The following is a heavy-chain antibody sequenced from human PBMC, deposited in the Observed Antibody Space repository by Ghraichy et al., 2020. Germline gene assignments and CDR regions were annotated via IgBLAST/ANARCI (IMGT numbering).Heavy chain of an antibody. V-gene: IGHV1-2*02. CDR1: GYTFTGYH. CDR3: ARDKWGSSWVFDP. D-gene: IGHD6-13*01. J-gene: IGHJ5*02. Sequence: ASVKVSCKASGYTFTGYHMHWVRQAPGQGLEWMGWINADSGDTKYAQRFQGRVTMTRDTSIGTAYMELNRLISDDTAVYFCARDKWGSSWVFDPWGQGTLVTVSS. CDR2: INADSGDT.